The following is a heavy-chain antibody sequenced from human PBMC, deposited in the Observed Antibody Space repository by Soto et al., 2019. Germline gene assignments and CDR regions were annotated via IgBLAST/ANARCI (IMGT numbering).Heavy chain of an antibody. V-gene: IGHV1-8*01. CDR3: ARDSSLGTTEYYGMDV. CDR2: MNPNSGNT. D-gene: IGHD1-1*01. CDR1: GYTFTSFD. J-gene: IGHJ6*02. Sequence: ASVKVSCKTSGYTFTSFDINWVRQATGQGLEWMGWMNPNSGNTGYAQKFQGRVTMTRNTSISTAYMELSRLRSDDTAVYYCARDSSLGTTEYYGMDVWGQGTTVTVSS.